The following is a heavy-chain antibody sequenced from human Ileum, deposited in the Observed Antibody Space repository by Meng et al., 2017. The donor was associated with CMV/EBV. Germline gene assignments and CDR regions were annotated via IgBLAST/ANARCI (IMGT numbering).Heavy chain of an antibody. V-gene: IGHV1-69*05. CDR3: ARDNRLRSSTHYYGMDV. CDR1: TFSSYA. CDR2: IIPIFGTA. J-gene: IGHJ6*02. Sequence: TFSSYAISWVRQAPGQGLEWMGGIIPIFGTANYAQKFQGRVTITTDESTSTAYMELSSLRSEDTAVYYCARDNRLRSSTHYYGMDVWGQGTTVTVSS. D-gene: IGHD2-2*01.